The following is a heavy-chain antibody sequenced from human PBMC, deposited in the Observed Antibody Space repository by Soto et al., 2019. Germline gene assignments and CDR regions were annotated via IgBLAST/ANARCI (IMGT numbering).Heavy chain of an antibody. J-gene: IGHJ4*02. D-gene: IGHD6-13*01. CDR2: ISYDGSDK. CDR3: ARDYSSTWYGLDY. V-gene: IGHV3-30*03. Sequence: QVQLVESGGGVVQPGRSLRLSCAASGFTFSSYGMHWVRQAPGKGLEWVAVISYDGSDKYYADSVKGRFIISRDNSKNTLYLQINSLRAEDTAVFYCARDYSSTWYGLDYWGQGTLVTVSS. CDR1: GFTFSSYG.